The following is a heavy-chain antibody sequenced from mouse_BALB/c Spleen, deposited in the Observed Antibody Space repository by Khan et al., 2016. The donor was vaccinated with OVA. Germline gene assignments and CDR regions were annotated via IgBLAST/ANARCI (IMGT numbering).Heavy chain of an antibody. D-gene: IGHD2-4*01. Sequence: EVELVESGGGLVQPGGSRKLSCAASGFTFNSFGMHWVRQAPEKGLEWVAYISFGSATIYYADTVKGRFTISRDNPKNTLFLQMTSLRSEDTAIYYCARSMITTWYCDVWGAGTTVTVSS. J-gene: IGHJ1*01. CDR3: ARSMITTWYCDV. V-gene: IGHV5-17*02. CDR2: ISFGSATI. CDR1: GFTFNSFG.